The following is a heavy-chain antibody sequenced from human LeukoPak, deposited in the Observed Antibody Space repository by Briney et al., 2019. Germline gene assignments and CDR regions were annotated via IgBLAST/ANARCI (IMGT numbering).Heavy chain of an antibody. D-gene: IGHD3-22*01. CDR1: GGSISSYY. J-gene: IGHJ4*02. CDR2: IYYSGST. CDR3: ARQQSYYEFDY. V-gene: IGHV4-59*08. Sequence: SETLSLTCTVSGGSISSYYWSWIRQPPGKGLEWIGYIYYSGSTNYNPSLKSRVTISVDTSKNQFSLKLSSVTAADTAVCYCARQQSYYEFDYWGQGTLVTVSS.